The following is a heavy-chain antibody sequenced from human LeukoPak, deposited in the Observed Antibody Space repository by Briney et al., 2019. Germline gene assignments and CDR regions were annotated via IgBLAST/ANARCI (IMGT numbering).Heavy chain of an antibody. CDR2: IYSGGST. CDR1: GFTVSHYY. D-gene: IGHD3-10*01. V-gene: IGHV3-53*01. J-gene: IGHJ4*02. Sequence: GGSLRLSCAASGFTVSHYYMSWVRQAPGKGLECVSVIYSGGSTYSADSVKGRFTISRDNSRNMVYLQMSSLRAEDTAVYYCARTRGSHPSPFDSWGQGTLVTVSS. CDR3: ARTRGSHPSPFDS.